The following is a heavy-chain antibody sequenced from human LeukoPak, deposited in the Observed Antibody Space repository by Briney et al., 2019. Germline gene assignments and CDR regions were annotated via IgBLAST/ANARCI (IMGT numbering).Heavy chain of an antibody. CDR1: GGSISSSSYY. V-gene: IGHV4-39*07. J-gene: IGHJ4*02. CDR3: ARGGGLLRSSGYY. D-gene: IGHD3-22*01. Sequence: SETLSLTCTVSGGSISSSSYYWGWIRQPPGKGLEWIGSIYHSGSTYYNPSLKSRVTISVDTSKNQFSLKLSSVTAADTAVYYCARGGGLLRSSGYYWGQGTLVTVSS. CDR2: IYHSGST.